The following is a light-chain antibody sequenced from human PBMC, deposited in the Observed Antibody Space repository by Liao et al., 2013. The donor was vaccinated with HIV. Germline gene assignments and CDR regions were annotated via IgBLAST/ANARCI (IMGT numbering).Light chain of an antibody. CDR3: QVWDSSSDHAMV. CDR1: KLGDKY. V-gene: IGLV3-1*01. Sequence: SYELTQPPSVSVSPGQTASITCSGDKLGDKYACWYQQKPGQSPVLVIYQDSKRPSGIPERFSGSNSGNTATLTISGTQAMDEADYYCQVWDSSSDHAMVFGGGTKLTVL. CDR2: QDS. J-gene: IGLJ2*01.